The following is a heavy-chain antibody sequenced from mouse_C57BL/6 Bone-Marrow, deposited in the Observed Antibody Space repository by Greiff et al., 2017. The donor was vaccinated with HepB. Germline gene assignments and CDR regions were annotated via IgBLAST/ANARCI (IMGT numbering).Heavy chain of an antibody. CDR3: TRGRGNYFDY. J-gene: IGHJ2*01. V-gene: IGHV1-15*01. Sequence: QVHLQQSGAELVRPGASVTLSCKASGYTFTDYEMHWVKQTPVHGLEWIGAIDPETGGTAYNQKFKGKAILTADKSSSTAYMELRSLTSEDSAVYYCTRGRGNYFDYWGQGTTLTVSS. CDR1: GYTFTDYE. CDR2: IDPETGGT.